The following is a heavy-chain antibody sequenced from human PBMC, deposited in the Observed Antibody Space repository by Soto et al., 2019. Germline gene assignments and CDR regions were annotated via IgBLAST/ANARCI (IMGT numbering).Heavy chain of an antibody. CDR1: GFTFSSYG. CDR3: ESRPDFDY. V-gene: IGHV3-23*01. CDR2: ISAGGGTT. Sequence: GGSLRLSCAASGFTFSSYGMSWVRQAPGKGLEWVSVISAGGGTTYYADSVKGRFTISRDNSKNTLYVQMNSLRAEDTAVYYCESRPDFDYWGQGALVTV. J-gene: IGHJ4*02.